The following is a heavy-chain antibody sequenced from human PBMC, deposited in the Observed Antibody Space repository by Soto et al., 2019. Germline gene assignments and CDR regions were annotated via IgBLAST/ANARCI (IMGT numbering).Heavy chain of an antibody. Sequence: ASVKVSCKASGYTFTSYHMHWVRQAPGQGLEWMGIINPSGGSTSYAQKFQGRVTMTRDTSTSTVYMELSSLRSEDTAMYYCARDFGASRPMYWFDPWGQGTLVTVSS. D-gene: IGHD3-16*01. CDR2: INPSGGST. V-gene: IGHV1-46*01. CDR1: GYTFTSYH. CDR3: ARDFGASRPMYWFDP. J-gene: IGHJ5*02.